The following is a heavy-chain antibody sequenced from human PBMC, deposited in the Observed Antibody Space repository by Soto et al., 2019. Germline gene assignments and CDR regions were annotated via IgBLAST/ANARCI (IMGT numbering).Heavy chain of an antibody. CDR2: IIPMFGTA. D-gene: IGHD1-26*01. Sequence: QVQLVQSGAEVKKPESSVKVSCKASGGTFSSYAISWVRQAPGQGPEWMGGIIPMFGTANYAQKFQGRVTITADESTTTAYMDLSSLRSEDTAVYYCASHPQTYSGNHDAFDIRGQGTMVIVSS. CDR3: ASHPQTYSGNHDAFDI. CDR1: GGTFSSYA. J-gene: IGHJ3*02. V-gene: IGHV1-69*12.